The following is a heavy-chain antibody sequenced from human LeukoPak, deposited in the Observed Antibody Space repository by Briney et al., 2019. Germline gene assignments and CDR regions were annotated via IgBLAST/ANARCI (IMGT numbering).Heavy chain of an antibody. D-gene: IGHD5-18*01. J-gene: IGHJ3*02. CDR3: ARTRTGYSYGPDAFDI. V-gene: IGHV1-2*02. CDR1: GYTFTGYY. Sequence: ASVKVSCKASGYTFTGYYMHWVRQAPGQGREWMGWINPNSGGTNYAQKFQGRVTMTRDTSISTAYMELSRLRSDDTAVYYCARTRTGYSYGPDAFDIWGQGTMVTVSS. CDR2: INPNSGGT.